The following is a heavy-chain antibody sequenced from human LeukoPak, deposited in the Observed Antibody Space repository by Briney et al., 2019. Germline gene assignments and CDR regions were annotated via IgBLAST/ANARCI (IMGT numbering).Heavy chain of an antibody. CDR1: GGSFSGYY. D-gene: IGHD6-13*01. CDR2: INHSGST. CDR3: ARDPTGIAAAGRWFDP. J-gene: IGHJ5*02. Sequence: SETLSLTCAVYGGSFSGYYWSWIRQPPGKGLEWIGEINHSGSTNYNPPLKSRVTMSVDTSKNQFSLKLDSVTAADTAMYYCARDPTGIAAAGRWFDPWGQGTLVTVSS. V-gene: IGHV4-34*01.